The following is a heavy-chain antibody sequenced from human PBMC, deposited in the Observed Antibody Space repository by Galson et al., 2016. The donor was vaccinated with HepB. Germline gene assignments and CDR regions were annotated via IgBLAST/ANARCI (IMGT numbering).Heavy chain of an antibody. D-gene: IGHD3-3*02. J-gene: IGHJ4*02. V-gene: IGHV3-74*01. CDR3: ARGHDANSFILDY. Sequence: SLRLSCAASGFSFGDYWVQWIRQAPGKGLVWVSRINSDGSSTTYADSVKGRFTISRDNAKNTLYLQMSSLRAEDTVVYYCARGHDANSFILDYWGQGTLVTVSS. CDR2: INSDGSST. CDR1: GFSFGDYW.